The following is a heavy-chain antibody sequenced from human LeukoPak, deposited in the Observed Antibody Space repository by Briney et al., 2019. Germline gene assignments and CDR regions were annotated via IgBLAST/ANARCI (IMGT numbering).Heavy chain of an antibody. CDR2: IIPILGIA. V-gene: IGHV1-69*04. D-gene: IGHD2-15*01. Sequence: ASVKVSCKASGGTFSSYAISWVRQAPGQGLEWMGRIIPILGIANYAQKFQGRVTITADKSTSTAYMELSSLRSEDTAVYYCARDLGYCSGGSCLGAHFDYWGQGTLVTVSS. CDR1: GGTFSSYA. J-gene: IGHJ4*02. CDR3: ARDLGYCSGGSCLGAHFDY.